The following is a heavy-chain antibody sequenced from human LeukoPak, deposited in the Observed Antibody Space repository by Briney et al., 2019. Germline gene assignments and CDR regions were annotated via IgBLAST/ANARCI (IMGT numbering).Heavy chain of an antibody. CDR2: INHSGST. D-gene: IGHD6-13*01. V-gene: IGHV4-34*01. CDR1: GGSFSGYY. J-gene: IGHJ4*02. CDR3: ARRARQIAAACTADY. Sequence: SETLSLTCAVYGGSFSGYYWSWIRQPPGKGLEWIGEINHSGSTNYNPSLKSRVTISVDTSKNQFSLKLSSVTAADTAVYYCARRARQIAAACTADYWGQGTLVTVSS.